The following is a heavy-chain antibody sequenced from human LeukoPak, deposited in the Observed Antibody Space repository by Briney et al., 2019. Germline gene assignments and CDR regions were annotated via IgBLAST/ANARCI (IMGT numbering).Heavy chain of an antibody. J-gene: IGHJ4*02. CDR2: ISGSGGST. Sequence: GGSLRLSCAASGFTFSSYGMSWVRQAPGKGLEWVSAISGSGGSTYYADSVKGRFTISRDNSKNTLYLQMNSLRAEDTAVYYCARGDGYNFFDYWGQGALVTVSS. CDR3: ARGDGYNFFDY. CDR1: GFTFSSYG. V-gene: IGHV3-23*01. D-gene: IGHD5-24*01.